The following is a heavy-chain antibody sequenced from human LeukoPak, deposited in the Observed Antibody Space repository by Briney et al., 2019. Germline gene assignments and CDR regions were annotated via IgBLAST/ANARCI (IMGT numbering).Heavy chain of an antibody. CDR1: GGSISSYY. J-gene: IGHJ3*02. Sequence: SETLSLTCTVSGGSISSYYWSWIRQPPGKGLEWIGYFYYSGSTNYNPSLKSRVTISVDTSKNQFSLKLTSVTAADTAIYYCARGTVTTPDTFDIWGQGTMVTVSS. CDR3: ARGTVTTPDTFDI. CDR2: FYYSGST. D-gene: IGHD4-17*01. V-gene: IGHV4-59*01.